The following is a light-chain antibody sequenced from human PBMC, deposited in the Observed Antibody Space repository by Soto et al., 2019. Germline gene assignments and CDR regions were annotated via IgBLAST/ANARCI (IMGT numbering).Light chain of an antibody. V-gene: IGLV2-8*01. Sequence: QSALTQPPSASRSPGQSVSISCTGASSDVGSSNSVSWYQQFPGKAPKLIIYEVTNRPAGVPDRFSGSKSATTASLTVSGLKGEDEAYYFCGTDAGKLVVFFAGTKVTVL. J-gene: IGLJ2*01. CDR2: EVT. CDR3: GTDAGKLVV. CDR1: SSDVGSSNS.